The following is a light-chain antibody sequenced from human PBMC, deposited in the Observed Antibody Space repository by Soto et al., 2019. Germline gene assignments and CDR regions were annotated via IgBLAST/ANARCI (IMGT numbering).Light chain of an antibody. Sequence: QSALTQPASVSGSPGQSIAISCTGSGSDVGGYNYVSWYQQHPGKAPKLIIYEVTKRPSGVPDRFSGSKSGNTASLTVSGLQAEDEADYHCSSYAGGKNFYVFGTGTKVTVL. V-gene: IGLV2-8*01. CDR2: EVT. CDR1: GSDVGGYNY. CDR3: SSYAGGKNFYV. J-gene: IGLJ1*01.